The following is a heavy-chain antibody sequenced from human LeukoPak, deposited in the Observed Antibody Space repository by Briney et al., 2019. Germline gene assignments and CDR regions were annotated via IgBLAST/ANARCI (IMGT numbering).Heavy chain of an antibody. Sequence: SETLSLTCTVSSGSISSSSYYWGWIRQPPGEGLEWIGNIYYSGGTYYNPSLKSRVTISVDTSKNQFSLNLSSVTAADSALYYCARVRYSYGYYYAMDVWGQGTTVTVSS. D-gene: IGHD5-18*01. CDR3: ARVRYSYGYYYAMDV. V-gene: IGHV4-39*01. CDR1: SGSISSSSYY. J-gene: IGHJ6*02. CDR2: IYYSGGT.